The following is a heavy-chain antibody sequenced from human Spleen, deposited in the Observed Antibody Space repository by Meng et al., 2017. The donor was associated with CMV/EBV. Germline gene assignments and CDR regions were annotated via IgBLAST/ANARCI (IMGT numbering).Heavy chain of an antibody. CDR1: TFSSYS. J-gene: IGHJ5*02. CDR3: ARWGYCSSTSCSTRGRFDP. V-gene: IGHV3-21*01. D-gene: IGHD2-2*01. CDR2: ISSSSSYI. Sequence: TFSSYSMNWVRQAPGKGLEWVSSISSSSSYIYYADSVKGRFTISRDNAKNSLYLQMNSLRAEDTAVYYCARWGYCSSTSCSTRGRFDPWGQGTLVTVSS.